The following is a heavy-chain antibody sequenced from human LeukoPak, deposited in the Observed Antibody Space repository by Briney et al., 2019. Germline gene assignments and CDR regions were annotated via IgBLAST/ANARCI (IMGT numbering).Heavy chain of an antibody. Sequence: GGSLRLSCEASGFSFSTFTMNWVRQAPGKGLEWVSSINSSSSYIYYADSVKGRFTISRDNAKNSLFLQMNSLRAEDTAVYYCARGLGWLHSWGQGTLVTVSS. CDR3: ARGLGWLHS. J-gene: IGHJ5*02. CDR1: GFSFSTFT. V-gene: IGHV3-21*01. CDR2: INSSSSYI. D-gene: IGHD3/OR15-3a*01.